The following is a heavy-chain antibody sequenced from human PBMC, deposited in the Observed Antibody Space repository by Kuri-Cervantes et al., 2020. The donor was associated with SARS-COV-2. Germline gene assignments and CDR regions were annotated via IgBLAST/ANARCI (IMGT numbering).Heavy chain of an antibody. V-gene: IGHV4-38-2*02. Sequence: SETLSLTCAVSGDSIKSGYYWGWIRQPPGKPMEWIASIYHSGSTYYNPSLQSRVTISVDKPKNQFSLKMNSLTAADTAVYYCARDGKDFWTYYHMDVWGKGTTVTVSS. CDR1: GDSIKSGYY. CDR2: IYHSGST. D-gene: IGHD3/OR15-3a*01. J-gene: IGHJ6*03. CDR3: ARDGKDFWTYYHMDV.